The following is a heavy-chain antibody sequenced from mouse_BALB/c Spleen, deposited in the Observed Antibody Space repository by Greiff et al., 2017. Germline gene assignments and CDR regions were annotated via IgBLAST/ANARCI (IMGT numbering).Heavy chain of an antibody. D-gene: IGHD2-1*01. CDR1: GYAFSSSW. J-gene: IGHJ4*01. Sequence: QVQLQQSGPELVKPGASVKISCKASGYAFSSSWMNWVKQRPGQGLEWIGRIYPGDGDTNYNGKFKGKATLTADKSSSTAYMQLSSLTSVDSAVYFCARYYGNLYYAMDYWGQGTSVTVSS. CDR2: IYPGDGDT. CDR3: ARYYGNLYYAMDY. V-gene: IGHV1-82*01.